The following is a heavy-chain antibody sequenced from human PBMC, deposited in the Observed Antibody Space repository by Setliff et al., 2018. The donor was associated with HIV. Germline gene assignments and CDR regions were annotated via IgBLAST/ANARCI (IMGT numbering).Heavy chain of an antibody. J-gene: IGHJ4*02. CDR1: GASVSSYY. CDR2: IFASGDT. CDR3: AKTIGRYFDIFDN. V-gene: IGHV4-4*09. D-gene: IGHD3-9*01. Sequence: PSETLSLTCTVSGASVSSYYWNWIRQPPGKGLEWIGFIFASGDTKYNPSLQSRVSMSIDTSKNQFSLRLTSVTAADTAVYFCAKTIGRYFDIFDNWGQGTLVTVSS.